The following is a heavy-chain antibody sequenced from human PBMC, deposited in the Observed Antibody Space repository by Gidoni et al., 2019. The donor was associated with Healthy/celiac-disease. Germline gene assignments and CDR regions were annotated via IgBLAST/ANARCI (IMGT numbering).Heavy chain of an antibody. V-gene: IGHV3-33*01. D-gene: IGHD2-2*01. J-gene: IGHJ6*02. CDR3: ARDQGYCSSTSCYPYIMRTYYYYGMDV. CDR2: IWYDGSNK. CDR1: GFTFSSSG. Sequence: QVQLVESGGGVVQPGRSLRLSCAASGFTFSSSGMHWVRQAPGKGLEWVAVIWYDGSNKYYADSVKGRFTISRDNSKNTLYLQMNSLRAEDTAVYYCARDQGYCSSTSCYPYIMRTYYYYGMDVWGQGTTVTVSS.